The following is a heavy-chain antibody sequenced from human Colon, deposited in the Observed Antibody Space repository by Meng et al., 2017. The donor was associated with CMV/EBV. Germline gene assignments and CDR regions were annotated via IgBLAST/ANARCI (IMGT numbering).Heavy chain of an antibody. CDR1: GYTFSNYD. Sequence: ASVKVSCKASGYTFSNYDINWVRQATGQGLEWMGWMNPNSGNTGYVQRFQGRVTITRNTSINTAYMELSSLRSEDTAVYYCARGFAVVRSYNMDVWGQGTTVTVSS. CDR2: MNPNSGNT. CDR3: ARGFAVVRSYNMDV. D-gene: IGHD3-3*01. J-gene: IGHJ6*02. V-gene: IGHV1-8*01.